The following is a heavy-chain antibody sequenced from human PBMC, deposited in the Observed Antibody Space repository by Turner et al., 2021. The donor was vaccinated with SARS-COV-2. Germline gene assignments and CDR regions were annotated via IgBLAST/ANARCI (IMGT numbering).Heavy chain of an antibody. CDR3: ARVGGLRPNDYYYYGMDV. CDR2: IIPIFGTA. V-gene: IGHV1-69*01. Sequence: QVQLVQSGAEVKKPGSSVKVSCKASGGTFNSFAISWVRQAPGQGLEWMGGIIPIFGTANYAQKFQGRVTITADESTSTACMELSSLRSEDTAVYYCARVGGLRPNDYYYYGMDVWGQGTTVTVSS. J-gene: IGHJ6*02. CDR1: GGTFNSFA. D-gene: IGHD3-10*01.